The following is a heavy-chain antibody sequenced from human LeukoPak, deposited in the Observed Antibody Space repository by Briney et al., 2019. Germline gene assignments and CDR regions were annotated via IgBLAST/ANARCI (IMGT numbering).Heavy chain of an antibody. CDR3: ARDTSPGIAAAGTSHNWFDP. J-gene: IGHJ5*02. CDR1: GGTFSSYA. V-gene: IGHV1-69*05. CDR2: IIPIFGTA. D-gene: IGHD6-13*01. Sequence: ASVKVSCKASGGTFSSYAISWVRQAPGQGLEWMGGIIPIFGTANYAQKFQGRVTITTDESTSTAYMELSSLRSEDTAVYYCARDTSPGIAAAGTSHNWFDPWGQGTLVTVSS.